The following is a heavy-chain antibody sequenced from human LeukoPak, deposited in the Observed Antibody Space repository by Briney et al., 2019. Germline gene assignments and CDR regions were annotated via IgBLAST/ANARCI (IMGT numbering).Heavy chain of an antibody. D-gene: IGHD3-10*01. Sequence: GGSLRLSCAASGFTFSSYAMFWVRQAPGKGLEWVAVISYDGSNKYYAESVKGRFTISRGNSKNTLYLQMNSLRVEDAAVYLCARDLEFGEFLRYHYMDVWGKGTTVTVSS. V-gene: IGHV3-30*04. J-gene: IGHJ6*03. CDR1: GFTFSSYA. CDR2: ISYDGSNK. CDR3: ARDLEFGEFLRYHYMDV.